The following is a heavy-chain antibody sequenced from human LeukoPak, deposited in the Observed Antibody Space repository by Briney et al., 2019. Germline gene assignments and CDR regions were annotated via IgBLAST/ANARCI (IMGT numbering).Heavy chain of an antibody. CDR3: ARGTGNAFDI. D-gene: IGHD1-14*01. Sequence: SETLSLTCTVSGGSISSGSYDWSWIRQPAGKGLDWIGRVYTSGSTNYKPSLKSRVTISVDTSKNQFSLKLSSVSAADTAVYYCARGTGNAFDIWGQGTMVTVS. V-gene: IGHV4-61*02. J-gene: IGHJ3*02. CDR1: GGSISSGSYD. CDR2: VYTSGST.